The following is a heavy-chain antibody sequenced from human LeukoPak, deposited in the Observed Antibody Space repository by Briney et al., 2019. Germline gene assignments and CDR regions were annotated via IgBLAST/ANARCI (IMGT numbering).Heavy chain of an antibody. V-gene: IGHV4-34*01. D-gene: IGHD1-26*01. J-gene: IGHJ5*02. CDR2: INHSGST. CDR1: GGSISSYY. CDR3: ARVPVNIWENWFDP. Sequence: PSETLSLTCTVSGGSISSYYWSWIRQPPGKGLEWIGEINHSGSTNYNPSLKSRVTISVDTSKNQFSLKLNSVTAADTAVYYCARVPVNIWENWFDPWGQGTLVTVSS.